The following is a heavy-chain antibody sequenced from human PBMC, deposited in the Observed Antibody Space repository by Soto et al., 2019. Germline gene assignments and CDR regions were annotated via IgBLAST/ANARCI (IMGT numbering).Heavy chain of an antibody. CDR3: PEDQNPPNGGC. J-gene: IGHJ4*02. V-gene: IGHV3-15*07. Sequence: EVQLVESGGGLVTPGGSLRLSCAASGFTFSNAWMNWVRQAPGKGLEWVGRIKPKTEGGTTDYAAPVKGKFTISRENSKTTLNLKMTTRKPKNTAESYAPEDQNPPNGGCGGQGTLSPSPQ. D-gene: IGHD2-8*01. CDR1: GFTFSNAW. CDR2: IKPKTEGGTT.